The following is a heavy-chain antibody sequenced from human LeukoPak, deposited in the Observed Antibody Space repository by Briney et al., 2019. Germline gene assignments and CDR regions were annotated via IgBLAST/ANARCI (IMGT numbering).Heavy chain of an antibody. CDR3: ARVARGVLDY. Sequence: PGGSLRLSCAASGFTFSSYAMSWVRQAPGKGLEWVSSISSSSSYIYYADSVKGRFTISRDNAKNSLYLQMNSLRAEDTAVYYCARVARGVLDYWGQGTLVTVSS. J-gene: IGHJ4*02. CDR1: GFTFSSYA. CDR2: ISSSSSYI. V-gene: IGHV3-21*01. D-gene: IGHD3-10*01.